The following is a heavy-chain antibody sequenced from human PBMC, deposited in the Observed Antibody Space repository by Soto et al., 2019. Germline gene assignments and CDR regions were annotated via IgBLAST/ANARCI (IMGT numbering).Heavy chain of an antibody. CDR1: GGSISSGGYY. Sequence: PSETLSLTCTVSGGSISSGGYYWSWIRQHPGKGLEWIGYIYYSGSTYYNPSLKSRVTISVDTSKNQFSLKLSSVTAADTAVYYCARDKNDILTGFWPASGPGMDVWGQGTTVTVSS. J-gene: IGHJ6*02. V-gene: IGHV4-31*03. CDR2: IYYSGST. D-gene: IGHD3-9*01. CDR3: ARDKNDILTGFWPASGPGMDV.